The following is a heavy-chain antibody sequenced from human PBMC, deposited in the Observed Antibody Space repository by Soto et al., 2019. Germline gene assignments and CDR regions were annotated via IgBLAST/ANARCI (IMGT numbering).Heavy chain of an antibody. J-gene: IGHJ6*02. V-gene: IGHV4-31*02. D-gene: IGHD3-16*01. CDR3: ARGLGGTYYYYGMDV. CDR2: IYYSGST. Sequence: HPRRREGRGGYIYYSGSTYYNPSLKSRVTISVDTSKNQFSLKLSSVTAADTAVYYCARGLGGTYYYYGMDVWGQGTTVIVFS.